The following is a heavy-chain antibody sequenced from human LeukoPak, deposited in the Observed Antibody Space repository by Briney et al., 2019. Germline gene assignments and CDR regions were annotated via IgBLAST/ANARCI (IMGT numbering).Heavy chain of an antibody. CDR1: GGFFSGYY. Sequence: PSETLSLTCAVYGGFFSGYYWSWIRQPPGEGLVWIGEINHSGSTNYNPSLKSRVTISVDTSKNQFSLKLSSVTAADTAVYYCARDLEYCSGGSCYGWYFDLWGRGTLVTVS. CDR2: INHSGST. J-gene: IGHJ2*01. CDR3: ARDLEYCSGGSCYGWYFDL. D-gene: IGHD2-15*01. V-gene: IGHV4-34*01.